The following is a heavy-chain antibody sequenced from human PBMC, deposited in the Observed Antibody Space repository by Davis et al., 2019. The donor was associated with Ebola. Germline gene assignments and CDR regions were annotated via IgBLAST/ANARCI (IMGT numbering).Heavy chain of an antibody. V-gene: IGHV5-10-1*01. D-gene: IGHD5-18*01. J-gene: IGHJ4*02. Sequence: GGSLSLSCEGSGYTFNMYWITWVRQMPGKGLEWMGWIDPSVSETNYSPAFQGHVTFSVDKSISTAYLQWNSLKASDTAMYYCARHHGLSGYSYAYWGQGSLVTVSS. CDR3: ARHHGLSGYSYAY. CDR1: GYTFNMYW. CDR2: IDPSVSET.